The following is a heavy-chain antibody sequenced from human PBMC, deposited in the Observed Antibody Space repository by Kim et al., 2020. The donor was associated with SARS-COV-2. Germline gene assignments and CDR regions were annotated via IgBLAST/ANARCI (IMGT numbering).Heavy chain of an antibody. D-gene: IGHD3-3*01. CDR3: ARTRRITIFGVVIKKISRESDHYYYYGMDV. CDR1: GFTFSSYE. CDR2: ISSSGSDI. J-gene: IGHJ6*02. Sequence: GGSLRLSCAASGFTFSSYEMNWVRQAPGKGLEWLSYISSSGSDIYYADSVKGRFTVSRDNAKNSLYLQMNSLRAEDTAVYYCARTRRITIFGVVIKKISRESDHYYYYGMDVWGQGPTLTVSS. V-gene: IGHV3-48*03.